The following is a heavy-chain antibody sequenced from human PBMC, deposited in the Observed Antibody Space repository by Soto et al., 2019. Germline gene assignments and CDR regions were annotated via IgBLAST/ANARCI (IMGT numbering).Heavy chain of an antibody. CDR1: GYSFTSYW. J-gene: IGHJ6*03. CDR3: ARLSCSTSCYAYYYYYYMDV. CDR2: IYPGDSDT. D-gene: IGHD2-2*01. Sequence: GESLKISCKGSGYSFTSYWIGWVRQMPGKGLEWMGIIYPGDSDTRYSPSFQGQVTISADKSISTAYLQWSSLKASDTAMYYCARLSCSTSCYAYYYYYYMDVWGKGTTVTVSS. V-gene: IGHV5-51*01.